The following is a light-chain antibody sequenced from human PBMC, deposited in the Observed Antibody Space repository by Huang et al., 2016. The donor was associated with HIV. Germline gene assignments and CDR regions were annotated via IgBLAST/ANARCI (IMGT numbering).Light chain of an antibody. J-gene: IGKJ4*01. CDR2: LGS. CDR3: MQALQTPFT. CDR1: QRLLHKNGYDY. V-gene: IGKV2-28*01. Sequence: IVMTQSPLSLPVTPGEPASISCRSSQRLLHKNGYDYLDWYLQKTGQSPQFLIYLGSNRASGVPDRFSGSGSGTEFTLTISRVEAEDVGIYYCMQALQTPFTFGGGSKVEIK.